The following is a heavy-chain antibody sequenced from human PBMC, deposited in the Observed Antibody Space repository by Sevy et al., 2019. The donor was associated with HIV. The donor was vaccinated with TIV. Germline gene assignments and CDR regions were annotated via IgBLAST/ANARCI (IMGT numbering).Heavy chain of an antibody. V-gene: IGHV3-23*01. D-gene: IGHD4-17*01. J-gene: IGHJ6*02. CDR3: TNYGDYDAVYYHGMDV. CDR2: ISGSGGST. Sequence: GGSLRLSCAASGFTFSSYAMSWVRQAPGKGLEWVSAISGSGGSTYYADSVKGRFTISRDNSKNTLYLQMNSLRAEDTAVYYCTNYGDYDAVYYHGMDVWGQGTTVTVSS. CDR1: GFTFSSYA.